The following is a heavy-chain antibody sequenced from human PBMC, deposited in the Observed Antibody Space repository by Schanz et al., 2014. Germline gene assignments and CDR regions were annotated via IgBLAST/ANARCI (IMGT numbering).Heavy chain of an antibody. CDR1: GFTFSSYA. D-gene: IGHD5-12*01. CDR3: ASPSGYSDYGTYFDF. V-gene: IGHV3-30-3*01. Sequence: QVQLLQFGGGAVQPGRSLRLSCAASGFTFSSYAMHWVRQAPGKGLEWVALISNDGSIKYYADSVEGRFTISRDNSRNTLYLQMNSLRTEDTAVYYCASPSGYSDYGTYFDFWGQGTLVTVSS. CDR2: ISNDGSIK. J-gene: IGHJ4*02.